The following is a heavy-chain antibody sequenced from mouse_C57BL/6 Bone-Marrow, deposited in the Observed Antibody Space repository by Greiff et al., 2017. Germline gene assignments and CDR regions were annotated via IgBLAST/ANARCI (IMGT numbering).Heavy chain of an antibody. CDR3: VRGDYAMDY. CDR2: IRSKGNNYAT. J-gene: IGHJ4*01. V-gene: IGHV10-1*01. Sequence: EVQRVESGGGLVQPKGSLKLSCAASGFSFNTYAMNWVRQAPGKGLEWVARIRSKGNNYATSYADSVKDRFTISRDDSESMLYLQMTNLKTEDTAIYYCVRGDYAMDYWGQGTSVTVSS. CDR1: GFSFNTYA.